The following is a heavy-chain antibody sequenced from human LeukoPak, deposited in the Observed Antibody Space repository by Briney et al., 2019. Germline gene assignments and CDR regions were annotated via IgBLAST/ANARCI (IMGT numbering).Heavy chain of an antibody. Sequence: ASVKVSCKASGYTFTGYYMHWVRQAPGQGLEWMGWINPNSGGTNYAQKFQGRVTVTRDTSISTAYMELSRLRSDDTAVYYCARSYSSSWYIGYWGQGTLVTVSS. CDR1: GYTFTGYY. CDR2: INPNSGGT. CDR3: ARSYSSSWYIGY. V-gene: IGHV1-2*02. D-gene: IGHD6-13*01. J-gene: IGHJ4*02.